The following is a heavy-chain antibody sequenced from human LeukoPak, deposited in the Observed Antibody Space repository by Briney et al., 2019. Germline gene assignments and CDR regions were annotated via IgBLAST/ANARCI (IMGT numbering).Heavy chain of an antibody. V-gene: IGHV4-39*01. D-gene: IGHD5-18*01. CDR3: ARRGDSYAVFDY. J-gene: IGHJ4*02. Sequence: SETLSLTCTVSSGSISSRGYYWGWIRQPPGKGLEWIGTITYSGSTYFSPSVKSRVTMSMDTSKNQFSLKLSSVTAADTAVYYCARRGDSYAVFDYWGQGTLVTVSS. CDR1: SGSISSRGYY. CDR2: ITYSGST.